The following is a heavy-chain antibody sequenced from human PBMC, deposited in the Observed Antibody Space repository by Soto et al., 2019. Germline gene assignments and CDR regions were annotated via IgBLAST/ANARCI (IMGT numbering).Heavy chain of an antibody. CDR2: ISAYNGNT. CDR1: GYTFTSYG. V-gene: IGHV1-18*01. CDR3: AREDSSGYYHYFDY. Sequence: QVQLVQSGAEVKKPGASVKVSCKASGYTFTSYGISWVRQAPGKGLEWMGWISAYNGNTNYAQKLPGRVTMTTETSTSREYMELRSLRSDDTAVYYCAREDSSGYYHYFDYWGEGTLVTVS. J-gene: IGHJ4*02. D-gene: IGHD3-22*01.